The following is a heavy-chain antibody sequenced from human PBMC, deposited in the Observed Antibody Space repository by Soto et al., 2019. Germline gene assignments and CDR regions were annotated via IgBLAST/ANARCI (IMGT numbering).Heavy chain of an antibody. CDR1: GFTFSNYG. J-gene: IGHJ3*01. CDR2: ISYDGSNK. V-gene: IGHV3-30*18. CDR3: XKDLGSGSYLFDAFD. Sequence: QGQLVESGGGVVQPGRSLRLSCAASGFTFSNYGMHWVRQAPGKGLEWVAVISYDGSNKYYADSVKGRFTISRDNSKNTLYLQMNSLRAEDTAVYXCXKDLGSGSYLFDAFD. D-gene: IGHD1-26*01.